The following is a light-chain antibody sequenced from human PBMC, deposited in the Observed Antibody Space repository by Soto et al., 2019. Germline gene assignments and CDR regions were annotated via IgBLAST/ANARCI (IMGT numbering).Light chain of an antibody. J-gene: IGKJ1*01. CDR3: HQYNNWPRA. CDR2: GAS. V-gene: IGKV3-15*01. CDR1: QNIRSN. Sequence: TLSVSPGERATLSCRASQNIRSNLAWYQQKPGQPPRLLIYGASTRATGIPARFSGSGSGTDFTLTISSLQSEDFAVYYCHQYNNWPRAFGQGTKVDIK.